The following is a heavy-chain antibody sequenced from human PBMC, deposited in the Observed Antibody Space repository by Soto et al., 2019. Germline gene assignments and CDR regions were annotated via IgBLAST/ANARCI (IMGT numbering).Heavy chain of an antibody. D-gene: IGHD2-2*02. CDR2: ISSRSDI. Sequence: GGSLRLSCVGSGFTFSTYSINWVRQAPGKGLEWVSSISSRSDIYYADSVRGRFTISRDNAKNSVSLQMNSLRAEDTAVYYCAREYTAWPLAYGLDVWGQGTTVTVSS. V-gene: IGHV3-21*01. CDR3: AREYTAWPLAYGLDV. CDR1: GFTFSTYS. J-gene: IGHJ6*02.